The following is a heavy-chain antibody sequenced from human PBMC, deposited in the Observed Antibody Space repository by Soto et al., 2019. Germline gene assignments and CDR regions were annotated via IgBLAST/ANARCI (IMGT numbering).Heavy chain of an antibody. CDR3: AREYYYDSSGFDY. CDR2: IYYSGST. Sequence: SETLSLTCTVSGVSISSGGYYWAWIRQHPQKGLEWIGHIYYSGSTYYNPSLKSRVTVSVDTSKNQFSLKLSSVTAAYTAVYYCAREYYYDSSGFDYWGQGTLVTVSS. D-gene: IGHD3-22*01. V-gene: IGHV4-31*03. CDR1: GVSISSGGYY. J-gene: IGHJ4*02.